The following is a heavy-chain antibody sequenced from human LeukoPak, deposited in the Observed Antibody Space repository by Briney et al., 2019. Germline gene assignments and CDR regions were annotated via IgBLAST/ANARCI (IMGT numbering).Heavy chain of an antibody. CDR2: IYPGDSDT. V-gene: IGHV5-51*01. D-gene: IGHD6-13*01. Sequence: HGESLKISCKGSGYSFTSYWIGWVRQMPGKGLEWMGIIYPGDSDTRYSPSFQGQVTISADKSISTAYLQWSSLQASDTAIYYCARHPGYSDSWYMEWYFDFWGQGTLVTVSS. CDR1: GYSFTSYW. J-gene: IGHJ4*02. CDR3: ARHPGYSDSWYMEWYFDF.